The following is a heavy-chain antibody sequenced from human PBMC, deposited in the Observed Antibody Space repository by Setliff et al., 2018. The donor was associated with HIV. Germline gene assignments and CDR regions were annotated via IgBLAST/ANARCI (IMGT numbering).Heavy chain of an antibody. V-gene: IGHV4-61*05. CDR3: ARGPPQVLVVMGIDAFDI. D-gene: IGHD3-22*01. Sequence: SETLSLTCTVSGGSISNSRYYWSWIRQPPGKGLQWIGFIYNSEMINYNPSLKSRVTISTDTSKNQFSLKLSSVTAADTAVYYCARGPPQVLVVMGIDAFDIWGQGTMVTVSS. J-gene: IGHJ3*02. CDR1: GGSISNSRYY. CDR2: IYNSEMI.